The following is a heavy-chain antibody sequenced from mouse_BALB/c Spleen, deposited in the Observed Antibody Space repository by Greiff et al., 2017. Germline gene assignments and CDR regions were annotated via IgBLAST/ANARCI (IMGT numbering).Heavy chain of an antibody. J-gene: IGHJ4*01. CDR1: GFTFSSYY. Sequence: EVKVVESGGGLVKLGGSLKLSCAASGFTFSSYYMSWVRQTPEKRLELVAAINSNGGSTYYPDTVKGRFTISRDNAKNTLYLQMSSLKSEDTALYYCARHRYDGFYAMDYWGQGTSVTVSS. V-gene: IGHV5-6-2*01. CDR2: INSNGGST. CDR3: ARHRYDGFYAMDY. D-gene: IGHD2-14*01.